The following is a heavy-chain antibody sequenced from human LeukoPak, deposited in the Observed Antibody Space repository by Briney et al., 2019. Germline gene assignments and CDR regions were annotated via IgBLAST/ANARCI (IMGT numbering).Heavy chain of an antibody. Sequence: PGGSLRLSCAASGFTFSSYAMHWVRQAPGKGLEWVAVISYDGSNKYYADSVKGRFTISRDNSKNTLYLQMNSLRAEDTAVYYCAKFDLTNPEYYFDYWGQGTLVTVSS. J-gene: IGHJ4*02. CDR3: AKFDLTNPEYYFDY. CDR2: ISYDGSNK. D-gene: IGHD3-9*01. V-gene: IGHV3-30-3*02. CDR1: GFTFSSYA.